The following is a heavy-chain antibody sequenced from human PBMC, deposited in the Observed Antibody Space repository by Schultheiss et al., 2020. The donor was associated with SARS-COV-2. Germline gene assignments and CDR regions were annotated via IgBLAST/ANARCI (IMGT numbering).Heavy chain of an antibody. J-gene: IGHJ5*02. CDR1: GGSFSGYY. Sequence: SETLSLTCAVYGGSFSGYYWSWIRQPPGKGLEWIGEINHSGSTNYNPSLKSRVTMSVDTSKNQFSLKLSSVTAADTAVYYCARDLPGPTGTAETFDPWGQGTLVTVSS. D-gene: IGHD1-1*01. CDR3: ARDLPGPTGTAETFDP. V-gene: IGHV4-34*01. CDR2: INHSGST.